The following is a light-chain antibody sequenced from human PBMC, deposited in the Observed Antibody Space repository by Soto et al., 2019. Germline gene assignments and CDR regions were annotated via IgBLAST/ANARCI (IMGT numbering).Light chain of an antibody. CDR3: QQSYTTPQT. V-gene: IGKV1-39*01. J-gene: IGKJ1*01. CDR1: QSISRF. Sequence: DIQMTQSPSSLSASVGDRITITCRASQSISRFLNWYQQKPGAAPKLLIYVASTLQGGVPSRFSGSGSGTDFALTVSSLHPEDFATYYCQQSYTTPQTFGQGTQVDIK. CDR2: VAS.